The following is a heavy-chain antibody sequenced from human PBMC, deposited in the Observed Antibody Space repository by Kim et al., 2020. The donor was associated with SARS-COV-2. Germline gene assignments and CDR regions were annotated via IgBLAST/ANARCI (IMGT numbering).Heavy chain of an antibody. V-gene: IGHV1-8*01. Sequence: ASVKVSCKASGYTFTSYDINWVRQATGQGLEWMGWMNPNSGNTGYAQKFQGRVTMTRNTSISTAYMELSSLRSEDTAVYYCARGGGYCTSTSCYSGYGMDVWGQGTTVTVSS. CDR2: MNPNSGNT. J-gene: IGHJ6*02. CDR3: ARGGGYCTSTSCYSGYGMDV. CDR1: GYTFTSYD. D-gene: IGHD2-2*01.